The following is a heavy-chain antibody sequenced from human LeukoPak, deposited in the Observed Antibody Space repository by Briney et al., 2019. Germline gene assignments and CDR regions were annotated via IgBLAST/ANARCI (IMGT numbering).Heavy chain of an antibody. CDR2: ISGSGGST. CDR1: GFTFSSYA. CDR3: ANRDSSGYPSGYYYYGMDV. J-gene: IGHJ6*02. Sequence: PGGSLRLSCAASGFTFSSYAMSWVRQAPGKGLEWVSAISGSGGSTYYADSVKGRFTISRDNSKNTLYLQMNSLRAEDTAVYYCANRDSSGYPSGYYYYGMDVWGQGTTVTVSS. V-gene: IGHV3-23*01. D-gene: IGHD3-22*01.